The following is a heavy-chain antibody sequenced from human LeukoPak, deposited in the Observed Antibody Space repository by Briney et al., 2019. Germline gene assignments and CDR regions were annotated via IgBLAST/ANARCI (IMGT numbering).Heavy chain of an antibody. CDR2: IYTSGST. J-gene: IGHJ4*02. V-gene: IGHV4-4*07. D-gene: IGHD6-13*01. Sequence: SETLSLTCTVSGGSISSYYWSWLRQPAGKGLGWLGHIYTSGSTNYNPSLKSRVTMSVDTSKNQFSLKLSSVTAADTAVYYCARGSSWYGHVYWGQGTLVTVSS. CDR1: GGSISSYY. CDR3: ARGSSWYGHVY.